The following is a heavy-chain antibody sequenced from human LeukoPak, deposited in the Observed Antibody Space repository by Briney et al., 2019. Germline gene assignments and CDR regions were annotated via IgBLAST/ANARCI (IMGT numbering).Heavy chain of an antibody. CDR1: GGSISTYY. Sequence: SETLSLTCTVSGGSISTYYWSWIRQPAGKGLEWIGRIYTSGYTNYNPSLKSRVTMSVDTSKNQFSLKLSSVTAADTALYYCAREDTGRSGSIDAFDIWGQGAMVTVSS. CDR2: IYTSGYT. V-gene: IGHV4-4*07. J-gene: IGHJ3*02. D-gene: IGHD3-10*01. CDR3: AREDTGRSGSIDAFDI.